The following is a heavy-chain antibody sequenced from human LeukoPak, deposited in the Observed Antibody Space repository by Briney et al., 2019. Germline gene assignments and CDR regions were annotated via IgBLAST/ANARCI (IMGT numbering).Heavy chain of an antibody. D-gene: IGHD3-22*01. V-gene: IGHV4-34*01. Sequence: SETLSLTCAVYGGSFSGYYWSWIRQPPGKGLEWIGEINHSGSTNYNPSLKSRVTISVGTSKNQFSLKLSSVTAADTAVYYCARGAPDYYDSSGYCYVRWFDPWGQGTLVTVSS. CDR1: GGSFSGYY. CDR2: INHSGST. CDR3: ARGAPDYYDSSGYCYVRWFDP. J-gene: IGHJ5*02.